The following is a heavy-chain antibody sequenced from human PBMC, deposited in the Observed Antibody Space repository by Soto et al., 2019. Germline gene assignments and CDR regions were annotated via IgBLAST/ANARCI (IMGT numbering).Heavy chain of an antibody. CDR1: GFSLSTSGVG. CDR3: ARLGVGATNRPDY. J-gene: IGHJ4*02. V-gene: IGHV2-5*02. CDR2: IYWDDDK. Sequence: QITLKESGPTLVKPTQTLTLTCTFSGFSLSTSGVGVGWIRQPPGKALEWLALIYWDDDKHYSPSLKSRLTNTKDTSKTQVVITKTHMDPVDTATYCYARLGVGATNRPDYWGQGTLVTVSS. D-gene: IGHD1-26*01.